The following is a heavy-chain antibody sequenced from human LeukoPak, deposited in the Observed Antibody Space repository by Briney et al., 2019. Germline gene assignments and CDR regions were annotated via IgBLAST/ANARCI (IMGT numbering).Heavy chain of an antibody. V-gene: IGHV4-59*01. CDR3: ARETYGDSDFDY. D-gene: IGHD4-17*01. CDR2: IYYSGST. CDR1: GGSISSYY. J-gene: IGHJ4*02. Sequence: PSEPLSLTCTVSGGSISSYYWSWIRQPPGKGLEWIGYIYYSGSTNYNPSLKRRVTISVDTSKNQFSLKLSSVTAADTAVYYCARETYGDSDFDYWGQGALVTVSS.